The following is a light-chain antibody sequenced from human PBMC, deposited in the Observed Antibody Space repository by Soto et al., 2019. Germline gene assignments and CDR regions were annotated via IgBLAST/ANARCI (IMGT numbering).Light chain of an antibody. J-gene: IGLJ1*01. CDR3: ISYTDISPFRV. CDR2: DVN. V-gene: IGLV2-14*01. CDR1: SSDVGGYNY. Sequence: QSALTQPASVSGSPGQSITISCTGTSSDVGGYNYVSWYQQHPGKAPKLMIYDVNYRPSGVSSHFSGSKSGNTASLTISGLQAADEADYYCISYTDISPFRVFGTGTKLTVL.